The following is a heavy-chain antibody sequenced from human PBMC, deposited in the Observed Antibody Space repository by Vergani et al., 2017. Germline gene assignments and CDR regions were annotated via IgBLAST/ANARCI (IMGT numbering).Heavy chain of an antibody. CDR2: IYYSGST. J-gene: IGHJ5*02. V-gene: IGHV4-31*03. CDR1: GGSISSGGYY. CDR3: ARGRYDILTGYLYWFDP. D-gene: IGHD3-9*01. Sequence: QVQLQESGPGLVKPSQTLSLTCTVSGGSISSGGYYWSWIRQPPGKGLEWIGYIYYSGSTYYNPSLKSRVTISVDTSKNQFSLKLSSVTAADTAVYYCARGRYDILTGYLYWFDPWGQGTLVTVSS.